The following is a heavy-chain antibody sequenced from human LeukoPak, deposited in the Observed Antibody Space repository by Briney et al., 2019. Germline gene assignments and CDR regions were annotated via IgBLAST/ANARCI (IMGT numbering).Heavy chain of an antibody. CDR2: ISGSGGST. CDR3: AKFDVVEVPALDDPLDH. D-gene: IGHD2-2*01. V-gene: IGHV3-23*01. Sequence: PAGGSLRLSCAASGFTFSSYAMSWVRQAPGKGLEWVSAISGSGGSTYYADSVKGRFTISRDNSKNTLYLQMNSLRAEDTAVYYCAKFDVVEVPALDDPLDHWGQGTLVTVSS. CDR1: GFTFSSYA. J-gene: IGHJ4*02.